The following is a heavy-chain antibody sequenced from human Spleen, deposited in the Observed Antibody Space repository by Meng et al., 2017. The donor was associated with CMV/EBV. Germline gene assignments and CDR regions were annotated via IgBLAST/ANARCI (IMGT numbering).Heavy chain of an antibody. CDR2: ITHSETT. J-gene: IGHJ6*02. D-gene: IGHD2-2*01. CDR1: GESLRDYY. V-gene: IGHV4-34*01. CDR3: ARGIVVVPAVLEGYYYYYGLDV. Sequence: SQTLSLTCAVYGESLRDYYWSWIRQPPGKGLEWIGEITHSETTNYNPSLKSRVTILLDTSKSRFSLKLTSLTAADTAVYYCARGIVVVPAVLEGYYYYYGLDVWGQGTTVTVSS.